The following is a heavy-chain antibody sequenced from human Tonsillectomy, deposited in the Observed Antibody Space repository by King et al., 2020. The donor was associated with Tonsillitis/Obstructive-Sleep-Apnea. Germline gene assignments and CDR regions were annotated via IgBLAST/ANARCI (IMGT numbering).Heavy chain of an antibody. CDR2: IYPGDSDT. D-gene: IGHD3-3*01. V-gene: IGHV5-51*01. J-gene: IGHJ6*03. Sequence: VQLVESGAEVKKPGESLKISCKGTGYSFTNYWIGWVRQMPGKGLEWMGIIYPGDSDTRYSPSFQGQVTISADTSISTAYLQWSSLKASDTAMYYCARQEAIFGGGVTYYYYYLDVWGKGTTVTVSS. CDR1: GYSFTNYW. CDR3: ARQEAIFGGGVTYYYYYLDV.